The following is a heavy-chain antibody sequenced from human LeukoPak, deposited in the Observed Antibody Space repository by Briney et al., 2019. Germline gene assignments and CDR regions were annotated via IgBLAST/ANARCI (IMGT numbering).Heavy chain of an antibody. CDR1: GFTFSSYG. D-gene: IGHD6-13*01. CDR2: VKTKTDGGTR. V-gene: IGHV3-15*01. J-gene: IGHJ4*02. CDR3: TTDPSLLVLGY. Sequence: GRSLRLSCAASGFTFSSYGMHWVRQAPGKGLEWVGRVKTKTDGGTRDYAAPVKGRFTISRDDSKNTLYLQMNSLKTEDTAVYYCTTDPSLLVLGYWGQGTLVTVSS.